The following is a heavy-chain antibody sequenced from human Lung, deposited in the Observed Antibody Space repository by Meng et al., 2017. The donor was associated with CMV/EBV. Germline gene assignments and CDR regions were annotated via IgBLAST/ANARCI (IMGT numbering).Heavy chain of an antibody. D-gene: IGHD2-2*01. J-gene: IGHJ4*02. CDR1: GYSFTAYY. CDR3: ARDFVVLPAATYFDY. Sequence: XVKVSCXASGYSFTAYYIHWVRQAPGQGLEWMGWISPNSGGTNYAQRFQGRVTLTRDTSISTVYMELRRLTSDDTAVYFCARDFVVLPAATYFDYWGQGTLVTVSS. V-gene: IGHV1-2*02. CDR2: ISPNSGGT.